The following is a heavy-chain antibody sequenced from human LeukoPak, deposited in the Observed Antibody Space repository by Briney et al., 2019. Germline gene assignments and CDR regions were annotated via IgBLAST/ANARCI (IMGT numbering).Heavy chain of an antibody. V-gene: IGHV3-21*01. CDR2: ISSSSSYI. J-gene: IGHJ4*02. CDR3: ATLCSGGFCYVDY. CDR1: GFTFSSYS. D-gene: IGHD2-15*01. Sequence: GGSLRLSCAASGFTFSSYSMNWVRQAPGKGLEWVSSISSSSSYIYYADSVKGRFTISRDNAKNSLYLQMNSLRAEDTAVYYCATLCSGGFCYVDYWGQGILVTVSS.